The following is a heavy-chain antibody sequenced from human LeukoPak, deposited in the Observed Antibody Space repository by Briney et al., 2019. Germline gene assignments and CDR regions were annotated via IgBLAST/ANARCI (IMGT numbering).Heavy chain of an antibody. CDR3: ARTPNFDWLLFFDY. D-gene: IGHD3-9*01. J-gene: IGHJ4*02. V-gene: IGHV3-30-3*01. CDR1: GFTFSSYA. Sequence: PGGSLRLSCAASGFTFSSYAMHWVRQAPGKGLEWVAVISYDGSNKYYADSVKGRFTISRDNSENTLYLQMNSLRAEDTAVYYCARTPNFDWLLFFDYWGQGTLVTVSS. CDR2: ISYDGSNK.